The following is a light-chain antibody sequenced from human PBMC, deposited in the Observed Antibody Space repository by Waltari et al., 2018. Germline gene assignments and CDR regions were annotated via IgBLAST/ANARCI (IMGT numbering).Light chain of an antibody. J-gene: IGLJ1*01. CDR3: SSYAGSNNLV. CDR1: SSDVGGYKF. Sequence: QSGLTQPPSASGSPGQSVTISCTGTSSDVGGYKFVSWYQQHPGRAPKLMIYEVNQRPSGVPDRCSGSKSGNTASLTVSGLQAEDEADYYCSSYAGSNNLVFGTGTKVTVL. CDR2: EVN. V-gene: IGLV2-8*01.